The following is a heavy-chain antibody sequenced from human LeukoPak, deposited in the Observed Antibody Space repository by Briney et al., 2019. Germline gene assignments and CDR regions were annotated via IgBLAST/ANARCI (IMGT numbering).Heavy chain of an antibody. CDR2: INPNSGGT. CDR1: GYTFTGYY. Sequence: GASVKVSCKASGYTFTGYYMHWVRQAPGQGLEWMGWINPNSGGTNYAQKFQGRVTITADKSTSTAYMELSSLRSEDTAVYYCARSSIPAAAEVGGTYYHYYYMDVWGKGTTVTVSS. J-gene: IGHJ6*03. CDR3: ARSSIPAAAEVGGTYYHYYYMDV. D-gene: IGHD2-2*01. V-gene: IGHV1-2*02.